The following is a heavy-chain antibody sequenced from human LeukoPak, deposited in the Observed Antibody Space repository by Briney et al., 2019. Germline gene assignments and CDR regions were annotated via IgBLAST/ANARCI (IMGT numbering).Heavy chain of an antibody. CDR2: ISAYNGNT. CDR1: GYTFTGYY. J-gene: IGHJ4*02. D-gene: IGHD1-26*01. V-gene: IGHV1-18*04. CDR3: ASSSSGSYHDLDY. Sequence: ASVKVSCKASGYTFTGYYMHWVRQAPGQGLKWMGWISAYNGNTNYAQKLQGRVTMTTDTSTSTAYMELRSLRSDDTAVYYCASSSSGSYHDLDYWGQGTLVTVSS.